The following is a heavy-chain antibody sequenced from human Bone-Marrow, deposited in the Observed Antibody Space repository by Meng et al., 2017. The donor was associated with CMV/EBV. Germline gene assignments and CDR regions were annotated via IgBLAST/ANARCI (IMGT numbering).Heavy chain of an antibody. CDR1: GFTFSSYW. D-gene: IGHD2-2*01. CDR2: IKQDGSEK. J-gene: IGHJ6*02. V-gene: IGHV3-7*01. Sequence: GESLKISCAASGFTFSSYWMSWVRQAPGKGLEWVANIKQDGSEKYYVDSVKGRFTISRDNAKNSLYLQMNSLRAEDTAVYYCARYIVVVPAATTIPYYYYGMDVWGQGTTVTFSS. CDR3: ARYIVVVPAATTIPYYYYGMDV.